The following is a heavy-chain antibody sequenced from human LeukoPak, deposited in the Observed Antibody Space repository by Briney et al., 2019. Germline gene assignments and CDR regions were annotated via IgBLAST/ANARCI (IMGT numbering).Heavy chain of an antibody. J-gene: IGHJ5*02. V-gene: IGHV4-4*07. CDR3: ARGGGSYGWFDP. D-gene: IGHD1-26*01. CDR2: IYSTGST. Sequence: SETLSLTCTVSGGSISSYYWSWIRQPAGKGLEWLGRIYSTGSTNYNPSLKSRVTMSVDTSKNQFSLKLSSVTAADTAVYYCARGGGSYGWFDPWGQGTLVTVSS. CDR1: GGSISSYY.